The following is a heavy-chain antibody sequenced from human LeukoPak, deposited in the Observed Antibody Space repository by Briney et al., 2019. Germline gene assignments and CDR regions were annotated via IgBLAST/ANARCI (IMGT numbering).Heavy chain of an antibody. CDR3: AREGDNDAFDI. Sequence: GGSLRLSCAGSGFTFSSYAMSWVRQAPGKGLEWVSTISGSAGSTYYADSVKGRFTVSRDNSKNTLYLQMNSLRAEDTAVYYCAREGDNDAFDIWGQGTMVTVSS. J-gene: IGHJ3*02. V-gene: IGHV3-23*01. CDR1: GFTFSSYA. D-gene: IGHD3-16*01. CDR2: ISGSAGST.